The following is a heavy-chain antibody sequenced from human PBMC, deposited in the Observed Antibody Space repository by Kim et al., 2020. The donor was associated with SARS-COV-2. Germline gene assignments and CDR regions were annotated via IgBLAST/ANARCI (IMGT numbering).Heavy chain of an antibody. Sequence: ASVKVSCKASGYTFTGYYMHWVRQAPGQGLGWMGWINPNSGGTNYAQKFQGRVTMTRDTSISTAYMELSRLRSDDTAVYYCARVKGSPDYYYYFDYWGQGTLVTVSS. V-gene: IGHV1-2*02. D-gene: IGHD1-26*01. CDR2: INPNSGGT. J-gene: IGHJ4*02. CDR3: ARVKGSPDYYYYFDY. CDR1: GYTFTGYY.